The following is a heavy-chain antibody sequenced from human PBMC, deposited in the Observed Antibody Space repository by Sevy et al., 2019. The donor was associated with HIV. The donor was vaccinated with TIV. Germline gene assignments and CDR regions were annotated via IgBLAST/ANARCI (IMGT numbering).Heavy chain of an antibody. J-gene: IGHJ4*02. V-gene: IGHV3-23*01. CDR1: GFIFSSYV. CDR2: ISGSGGST. Sequence: GGSLRLSCAASGFIFSSYVMTWVRQAPGKGLECVSTISGSGGSTYYADSVKGRFTISRDNSKKMLDLQMNSLRAEDTAVYYCEAIATAGRDYWGQGTLVTVSS. D-gene: IGHD6-13*01. CDR3: EAIATAGRDY.